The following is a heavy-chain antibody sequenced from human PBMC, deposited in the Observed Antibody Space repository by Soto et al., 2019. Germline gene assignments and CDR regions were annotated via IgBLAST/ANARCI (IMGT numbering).Heavy chain of an antibody. Sequence: PGGSLRLSCAASGFTFSDYYMRWIRHAPGKGLEWVSYISSSGSTIYYADSVKGRFTISRDNAKNSLYLQMNSLRAEDTAVYYCARYCSGGSCQFDYWGQGTLVTVSS. J-gene: IGHJ4*02. CDR1: GFTFSDYY. V-gene: IGHV3-11*01. CDR3: ARYCSGGSCQFDY. CDR2: ISSSGSTI. D-gene: IGHD2-15*01.